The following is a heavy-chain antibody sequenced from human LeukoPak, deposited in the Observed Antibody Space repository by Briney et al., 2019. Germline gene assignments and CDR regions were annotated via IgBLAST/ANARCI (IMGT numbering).Heavy chain of an antibody. V-gene: IGHV3-23*01. CDR2: FSFSGDAT. Sequence: GGSLRLSCAASGFTYNNYTMTWVRQAPGLGLEWVSSFSFSGDATFYAAPLKGRFTISTDTSKNTVFLQMNSLRAEDTAVYYCWVTTDTFEIWGQGTTVTVSS. D-gene: IGHD2-21*02. CDR1: GFTYNNYT. J-gene: IGHJ3*02. CDR3: WVTTDTFEI.